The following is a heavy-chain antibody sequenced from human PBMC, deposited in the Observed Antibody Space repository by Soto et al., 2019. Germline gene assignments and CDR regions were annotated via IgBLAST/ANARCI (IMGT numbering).Heavy chain of an antibody. Sequence: PGGSLRLSCAASGFTFSNAWMSWVRQAPGKGLEWVGRIKSKTDGGTTDYAAPVKGRFTISRDDSKNTLYLQMNSLKTEDTAVYYCTTKTTVTLYYYYGMDVWGQGTTVTVS. CDR2: IKSKTDGGTT. J-gene: IGHJ6*02. CDR1: GFTFSNAW. D-gene: IGHD4-17*01. V-gene: IGHV3-15*01. CDR3: TTKTTVTLYYYYGMDV.